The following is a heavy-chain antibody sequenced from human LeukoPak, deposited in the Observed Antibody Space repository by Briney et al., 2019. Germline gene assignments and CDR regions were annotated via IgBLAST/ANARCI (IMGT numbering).Heavy chain of an antibody. D-gene: IGHD3-10*01. CDR3: ARDSSMLRGPLVIYYFDF. V-gene: IGHV3-7*03. J-gene: IGHJ4*02. CDR2: IKYDGNEK. Sequence: GGSLRLSCAASGFTFSVSWMSWVRQAPGKGLEWVANIKYDGNEKYYVDSVKGRFTISRDNAKDSLYLQMNSLRVEDTAVYYCARDSSMLRGPLVIYYFDFWGQGTLVTVSS. CDR1: GFTFSVSW.